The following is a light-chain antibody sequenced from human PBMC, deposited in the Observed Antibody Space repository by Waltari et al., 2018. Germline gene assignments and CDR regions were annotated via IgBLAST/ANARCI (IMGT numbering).Light chain of an antibody. Sequence: QSVLTQPPSVSAAPGQRVTISCSGGHSNIGNNYVSWYRQFPGTAPKLLIYEDSARPSGVPGRSSGSKSGTSATLDITGLQAGDEADYYCGTWDSSLSGAVFGGGTHLTVL. CDR1: HSNIGNNY. J-gene: IGLJ7*01. V-gene: IGLV1-51*02. CDR2: EDS. CDR3: GTWDSSLSGAV.